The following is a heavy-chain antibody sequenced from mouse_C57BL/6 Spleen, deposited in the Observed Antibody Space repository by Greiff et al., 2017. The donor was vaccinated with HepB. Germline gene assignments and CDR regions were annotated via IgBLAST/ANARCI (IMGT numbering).Heavy chain of an antibody. J-gene: IGHJ1*03. CDR2: IRLKSDNYAT. Sequence: EVQLVESGGGLVQPGGSMKLSCVASGFTFSNYWMNWVRQSPEKGLEWVAQIRLKSDNYATHYAESVKGRFTISRDDSKSSVYLQMNNLRAEDTGIYYCTYYYGSRGYFDVWGTGTTVTVSS. CDR1: GFTFSNYW. V-gene: IGHV6-3*01. D-gene: IGHD1-1*01. CDR3: TYYYGSRGYFDV.